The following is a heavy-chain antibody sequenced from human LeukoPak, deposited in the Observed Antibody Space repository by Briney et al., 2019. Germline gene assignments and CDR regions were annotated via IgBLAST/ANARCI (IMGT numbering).Heavy chain of an antibody. J-gene: IGHJ3*01. CDR2: INSDGSEG. Sequence: GGSLRLSCGASGFTFSSYAIHWVRQAPGEGLEWVDSINSDGSEGYYADVVKGRFTISRDNAKNSLYLQINSLRAEDTAVYYCARSSYSSSSSVWGQGTMVTVSS. CDR3: ARSSYSSSSSV. D-gene: IGHD6-6*01. CDR1: GFTFSSYA. V-gene: IGHV3-7*03.